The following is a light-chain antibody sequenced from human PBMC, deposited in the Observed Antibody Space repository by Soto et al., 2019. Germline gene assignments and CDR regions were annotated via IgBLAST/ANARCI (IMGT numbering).Light chain of an antibody. CDR2: EVS. CDR3: SSYITTDIRV. Sequence: QSALTQPASVSGSPGQSVAISCTGTSSDVGAYNYISWYQQHPGKAPKLLLSEVSNRPSGVSDRFSGSKSGNTASLTISGLQAEDEADYYCSSYITTDIRVFGTGTKVTVL. V-gene: IGLV2-14*01. CDR1: SSDVGAYNY. J-gene: IGLJ1*01.